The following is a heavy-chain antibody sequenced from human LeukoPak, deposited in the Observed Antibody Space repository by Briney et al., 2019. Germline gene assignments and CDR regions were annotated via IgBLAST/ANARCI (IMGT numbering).Heavy chain of an antibody. CDR1: GGSVSSSSYY. CDR2: IYYSGST. Sequence: PSETLSLTCTVSGGSVSSSSYYWGWIRQPPMKRLEWIGSIYYSGSTEYNLSLKSRVTISVDTSRNQFSLKLSSVTAADTAVYYCARHQSYGSGTYYAPFDNWGQGILLTVSS. J-gene: IGHJ4*02. CDR3: ARHQSYGSGTYYAPFDN. D-gene: IGHD3-10*01. V-gene: IGHV4-39*01.